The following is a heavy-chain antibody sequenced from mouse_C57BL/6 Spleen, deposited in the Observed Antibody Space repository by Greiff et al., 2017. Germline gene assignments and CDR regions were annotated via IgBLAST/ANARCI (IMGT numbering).Heavy chain of an antibody. D-gene: IGHD1-1*01. CDR2: ISYDGSN. CDR1: GYSITSGYY. CDR3: ARDREGNYYGLYWYFDV. V-gene: IGHV3-6*01. J-gene: IGHJ1*03. Sequence: DVQLQESGPGLVKPSQSLSLTCSVTGYSITSGYYWNWIRQFPGNKLEWMGYISYDGSNNYNPSLKNRISITRDTSKNQFFLKLNSVTTEDTATYYCARDREGNYYGLYWYFDVWGTGTTVTVSS.